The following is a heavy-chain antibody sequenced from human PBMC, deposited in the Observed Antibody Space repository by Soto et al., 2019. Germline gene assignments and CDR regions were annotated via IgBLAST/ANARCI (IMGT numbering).Heavy chain of an antibody. Sequence: QLQLQESGSGLVKPSQTLSLTCAVSGGSISSGGDSWSWIRQPPGKGLEWIGYLYHSGSTYYNPSLKSRVTISVDRSKSQFSLKLSSVTAADTAVYYCARVWGYSYGLASDIWGQGTMVTVSS. CDR1: GGSISSGGDS. V-gene: IGHV4-30-2*01. CDR3: ARVWGYSYGLASDI. D-gene: IGHD5-18*01. CDR2: LYHSGST. J-gene: IGHJ3*02.